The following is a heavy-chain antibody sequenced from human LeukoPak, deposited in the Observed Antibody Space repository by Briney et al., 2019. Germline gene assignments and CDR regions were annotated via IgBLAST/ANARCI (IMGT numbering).Heavy chain of an antibody. Sequence: SETLSLTCTVSGGSISSDCYYWSWLRQPAGKGLVWIGRIYTSGSTNYNPPLKSQVTISVDTSKNQFSLKLSSVTAADTAVYYCARANGDYDYYCDFWAQETGVTVS. CDR2: IYTSGST. CDR3: ARANGDYDYYCDF. V-gene: IGHV4-61*02. J-gene: IGHJ4*02. CDR1: GGSISSDCYY. D-gene: IGHD4-17*01.